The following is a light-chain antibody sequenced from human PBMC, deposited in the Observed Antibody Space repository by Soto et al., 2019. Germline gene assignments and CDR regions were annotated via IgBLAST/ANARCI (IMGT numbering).Light chain of an antibody. Sequence: QPALTQPPSASGSPGQSVTISCTGTSRDIGLYDFISWYQQHPGKAPKLIIYEVTKRPSGVPDRFSGSKSGNTASLTVSDLQTEDAGDYYCSAYAGTNDLGVFGGGTKLTVL. V-gene: IGLV2-8*01. CDR2: EVT. J-gene: IGLJ3*02. CDR3: SAYAGTNDLGV. CDR1: SRDIGLYDF.